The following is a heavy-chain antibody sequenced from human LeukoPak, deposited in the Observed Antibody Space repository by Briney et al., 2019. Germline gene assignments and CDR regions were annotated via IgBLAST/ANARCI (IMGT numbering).Heavy chain of an antibody. CDR2: IWYDGSNK. J-gene: IGHJ4*02. CDR1: TFTFSNYW. CDR3: ARDLDDYFDY. Sequence: GGSLRLSCAASTFTFSNYWMSWVRQAPGKGLEWVAVIWYDGSNKYYADSVKGRFTISRDNSKNTLYLQMNSLRAEDTAVYYCARDLDDYFDYWGQGTLVTVSS. V-gene: IGHV3-33*08.